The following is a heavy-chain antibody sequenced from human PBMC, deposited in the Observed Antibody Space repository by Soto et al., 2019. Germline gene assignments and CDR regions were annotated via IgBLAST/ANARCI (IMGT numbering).Heavy chain of an antibody. CDR1: GGSLSGYY. CDR3: ARHHVRGRTIAGAAEF. D-gene: IGHD1-26*01. CDR2: INHSGNT. V-gene: IGHV4-34*01. J-gene: IGHJ4*02. Sequence: SETLSLTCAVYGGSLSGYYWSWIRQPPGKALEWLGDINHSGNTNYNPSLKSRVTISVDTSKNQLFLNLSSVTAADTAMYYCARHHVRGRTIAGAAEFWGQGTLVTVSS.